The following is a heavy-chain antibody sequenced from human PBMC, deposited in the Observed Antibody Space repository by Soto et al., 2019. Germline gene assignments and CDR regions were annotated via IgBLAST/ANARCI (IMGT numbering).Heavy chain of an antibody. J-gene: IGHJ4*02. D-gene: IGHD1-26*01. CDR2: VDGEGSGT. CDR3: GSVFEH. Sequence: EVQLVESGGGLVQPGGSLRLSGAASGFTFTNYWMHWVRQAPGKGLQWVARVDGEGSGTSYADSVKGRFTISRDNAKNTLSLQMNSLRADDTAVYYCGSVFEHWGWGTLVTVSS. CDR1: GFTFTNYW. V-gene: IGHV3-74*01.